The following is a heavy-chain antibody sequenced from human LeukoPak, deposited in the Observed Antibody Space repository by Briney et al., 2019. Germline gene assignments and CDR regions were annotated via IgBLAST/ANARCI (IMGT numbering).Heavy chain of an antibody. J-gene: IGHJ3*01. D-gene: IGHD3-9*01. Sequence: GGSLRLSCAASGFTFSRYGIHWVRQDPGKGLEWVSFIQTDGSAKYYSDSVKGRFTISRDNPKNTVYLQMNSLSTEDTAVYYCAIEISRLVIHAFDLWGQGTMVTVSS. CDR2: IQTDGSAK. V-gene: IGHV3-30*02. CDR3: AIEISRLVIHAFDL. CDR1: GFTFSRYG.